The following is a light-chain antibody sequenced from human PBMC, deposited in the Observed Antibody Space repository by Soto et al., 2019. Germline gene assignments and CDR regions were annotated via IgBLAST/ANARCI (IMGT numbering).Light chain of an antibody. V-gene: IGLV2-14*01. CDR2: EVS. CDR1: SSDVGGYKY. J-gene: IGLJ1*01. CDR3: SSYTSTNTQV. Sequence: QSVLTQPASVSGSPGQLISISCTGTSSDVGGYKYVSWYQQHPGKAPKLMIYEVSNRPSGVSNRFSGSKSGNTASVTISGLQAEDEADYYCSSYTSTNTQVFGTGTKVTVL.